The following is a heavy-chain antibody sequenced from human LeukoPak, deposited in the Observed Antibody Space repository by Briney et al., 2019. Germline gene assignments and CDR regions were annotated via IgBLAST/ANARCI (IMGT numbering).Heavy chain of an antibody. Sequence: ASVKVSCKASGYTFTSYAMNWVRQAPGQGLEWMGWINTKTGNPTYGQGFTGRFVFSLDTSVSTSYLQISSLKAEDTAVYYCARDGVDTLFDPWGQGTLDTVSS. D-gene: IGHD5-18*01. CDR2: INTKTGNP. V-gene: IGHV7-4-1*02. CDR3: ARDGVDTLFDP. J-gene: IGHJ5*02. CDR1: GYTFTSYA.